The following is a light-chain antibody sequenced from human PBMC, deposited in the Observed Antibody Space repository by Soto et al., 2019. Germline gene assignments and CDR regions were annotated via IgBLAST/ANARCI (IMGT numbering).Light chain of an antibody. CDR1: QSVSNSY. Sequence: EIVLTQSPATLSLSPGEIATLSCGASQSVSNSYLAWNQQKPGLAPRLLIYDASSRATGIPDRFSGSGSGTDFTLTIGRLEPEDFAVYYCQQYGSSPLTFGGGTKVEIK. CDR2: DAS. V-gene: IGKV3D-20*01. CDR3: QQYGSSPLT. J-gene: IGKJ4*01.